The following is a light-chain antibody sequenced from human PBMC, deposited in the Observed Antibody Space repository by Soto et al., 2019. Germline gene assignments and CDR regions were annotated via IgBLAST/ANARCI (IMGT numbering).Light chain of an antibody. CDR1: QTISNY. CDR3: QQSYSTILT. J-gene: IGKJ4*01. CDR2: ASS. V-gene: IGKV1-39*01. Sequence: DIQMTQSPSSLSASLGDRVTITCWASQTISNYLNWYQQKPGKAPKLLIYASSTLQSGVPSRFSGSGSGTDFTLTISSLQPEDFGTYYCQQSYSTILTFGGGTKVEIK.